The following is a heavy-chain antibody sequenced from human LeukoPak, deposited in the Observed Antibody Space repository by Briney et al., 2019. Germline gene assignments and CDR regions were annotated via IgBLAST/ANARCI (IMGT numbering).Heavy chain of an antibody. J-gene: IGHJ6*02. CDR2: IYYNGNT. CDR3: ARGRSNYYGMDV. D-gene: IGHD1-26*01. V-gene: IGHV4-59*01. Sequence: SETLSLTCTVSGGSISGYYWNWIRRPPGKGLEWIGYIYYNGNTNYSPSLKSRVTMSVDTSKNLFSLKVSSVTAADTAVYYCARGRSNYYGMDVWGQGTTVTVSS. CDR1: GGSISGYY.